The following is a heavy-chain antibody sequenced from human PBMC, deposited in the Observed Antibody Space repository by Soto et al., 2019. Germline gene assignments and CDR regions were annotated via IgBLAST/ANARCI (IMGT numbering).Heavy chain of an antibody. CDR2: IFYGGST. CDR1: GGSISSPSYN. V-gene: IGHV4-39*01. Sequence: QLQESGPGLLKPSETLSLTCTVSGGSISSPSYNWGWVRQAPGKGPEWIGTIFYGGSTHYNPSLQSRPAISVDTSKSQVSLNLTSVTAADTAVYYCTTVASTHFDSWGQGAQVTVSS. D-gene: IGHD4-17*01. J-gene: IGHJ4*02. CDR3: TTVASTHFDS.